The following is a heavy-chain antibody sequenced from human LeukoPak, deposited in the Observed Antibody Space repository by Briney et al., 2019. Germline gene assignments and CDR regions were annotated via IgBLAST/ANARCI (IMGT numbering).Heavy chain of an antibody. Sequence: GGSLRLSCAASGFTFSSYAMSWVRQAPGKGLEWVSGIYTNHNTRYADSVKGRFTISRDNSKNTLYLQMDSLRMEDTAVYYCAHLVWEYVGGLDVWGQGTTVTVSS. V-gene: IGHV3-23*05. CDR1: GFTFSSYA. CDR3: AHLVWEYVGGLDV. J-gene: IGHJ6*02. CDR2: IYTNHNT. D-gene: IGHD1-26*01.